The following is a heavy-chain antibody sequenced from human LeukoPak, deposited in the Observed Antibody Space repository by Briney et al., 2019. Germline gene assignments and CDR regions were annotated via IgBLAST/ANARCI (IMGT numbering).Heavy chain of an antibody. V-gene: IGHV4-61*02. CDR1: GGSISSSSYY. Sequence: SETLSLTCTVSGGSISSSSYYWSWIRQPAGKGLEWIGRIYTSGSTNYNPSLKSRVTMSVDTSKNQFSLKLSSVTAAVTAVYYCARDSDAFDIWGQGTMVTVSS. CDR2: IYTSGST. CDR3: ARDSDAFDI. J-gene: IGHJ3*02.